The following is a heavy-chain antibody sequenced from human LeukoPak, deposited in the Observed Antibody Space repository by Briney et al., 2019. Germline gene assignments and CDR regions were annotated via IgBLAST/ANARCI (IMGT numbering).Heavy chain of an antibody. CDR1: GFTFSSYE. CDR2: ISSSGTTI. CDR3: ARKYCSTTSCLFDN. J-gene: IGHJ4*02. D-gene: IGHD2-2*01. V-gene: IGHV3-48*03. Sequence: GGSLRLSCAASGFTFSSYEMDWVRQAPGKGLQWVSDISSSGTTIYYADSVKGRFTISRDNAKNSLYLQMNSLRAEDTAVYYCARKYCSTTSCLFDNWGQGTLVTVSS.